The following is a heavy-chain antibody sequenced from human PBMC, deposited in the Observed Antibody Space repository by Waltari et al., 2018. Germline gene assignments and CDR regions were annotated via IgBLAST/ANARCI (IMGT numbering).Heavy chain of an antibody. Sequence: EVQLVQSGAEVKKPGATVKISCKASGYTFTDYYMPWVQQAPGKGLEWMGRVDPEDGETIYAEKFQGRVTITADTSTDTAYMELSSLRSEDTAVYYCATLIVGATEPTDAFDIWGQGTMVTVSS. V-gene: IGHV1-69-2*01. CDR3: ATLIVGATEPTDAFDI. D-gene: IGHD1-26*01. CDR1: GYTFTDYY. CDR2: VDPEDGET. J-gene: IGHJ3*02.